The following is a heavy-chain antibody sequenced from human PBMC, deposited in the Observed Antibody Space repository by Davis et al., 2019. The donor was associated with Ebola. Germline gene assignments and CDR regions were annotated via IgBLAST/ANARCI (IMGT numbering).Heavy chain of an antibody. J-gene: IGHJ5*01. Sequence: SETLSLTCTVSGGSISSYYWSWIRQPPGKGLEWIGQISQRENTNYKPSLKSRITISLDKSKNQFSLKLSSLTAADTAVYYCAREGDCDDGTCSSKTNWFDSWGQGTLVTVSS. CDR1: GGSISSYY. CDR3: AREGDCDDGTCSSKTNWFDS. CDR2: ISQRENT. D-gene: IGHD2-15*01. V-gene: IGHV4-59*12.